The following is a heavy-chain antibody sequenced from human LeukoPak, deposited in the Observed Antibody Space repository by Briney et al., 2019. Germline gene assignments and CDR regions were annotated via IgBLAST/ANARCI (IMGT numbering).Heavy chain of an antibody. CDR1: GFTFSTYA. CDR3: ARDGITMVRGVIYPYYYGMDV. CDR2: IYSGGST. J-gene: IGHJ6*02. V-gene: IGHV3-53*01. Sequence: GGSLRLSCAASGFTFSTYAMSWVRQAPGKGLEWVSVIYSGGSTYYADSVKGRFTISRDNSKNTLYLQMNSLRAEDTAVYYCARDGITMVRGVIYPYYYGMDVWGQGTTVTVSS. D-gene: IGHD3-10*01.